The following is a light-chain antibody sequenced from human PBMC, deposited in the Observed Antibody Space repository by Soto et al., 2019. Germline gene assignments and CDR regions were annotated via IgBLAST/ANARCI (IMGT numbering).Light chain of an antibody. CDR1: QRVSSY. CDR3: QQYGSSPRIT. J-gene: IGKJ5*01. V-gene: IGKV3-20*01. Sequence: EIVLTQSPATLSLSPGERATLSCRASQRVSSYLAWYQQKPGQAPRLLIYGTSSRATGIPDRFSGSGSGTDFTLTISRLEPEDFAVYYCQQYGSSPRITFGQGTRLDIK. CDR2: GTS.